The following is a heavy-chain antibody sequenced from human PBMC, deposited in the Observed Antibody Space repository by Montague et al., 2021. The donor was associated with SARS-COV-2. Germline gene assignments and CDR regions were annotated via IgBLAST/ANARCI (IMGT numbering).Heavy chain of an antibody. D-gene: IGHD3-3*01. Sequence: SETLSLTCSVSGFSISSGYYWGWILQTPGKGLEWIVSRYQNGATYYSPSLKRPVTILLDTSKNQFSLSLTSVTAADTAVHYCARSGVGIFDFSYFDSWGQGSLVIVSS. CDR3: ARSGVGIFDFSYFDS. J-gene: IGHJ4*02. CDR1: GFSISSGYY. V-gene: IGHV4-38-2*02. CDR2: RYQNGAT.